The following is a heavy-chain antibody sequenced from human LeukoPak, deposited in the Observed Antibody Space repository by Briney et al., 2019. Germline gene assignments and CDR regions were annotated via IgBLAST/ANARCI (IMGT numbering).Heavy chain of an antibody. Sequence: GGSLRLSCTTSGFTFGDYAMSWFRQAPGKGLEWVGFIRSKAYGGTTEYAASLKGRITISRDDSKTIAYLQMSRLKTEDTAVYYCSRGRRSPDSWGQGTLVTVSS. CDR1: GFTFGDYA. V-gene: IGHV3-49*03. CDR3: SRGRRSPDS. J-gene: IGHJ5*01. D-gene: IGHD5-24*01. CDR2: IRSKAYGGTT.